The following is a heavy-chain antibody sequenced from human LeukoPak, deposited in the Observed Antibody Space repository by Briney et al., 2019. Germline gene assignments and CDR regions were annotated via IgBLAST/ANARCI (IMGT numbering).Heavy chain of an antibody. CDR3: AWGHSSGHPFDP. Sequence: SETLSLTCTVSGVSISTGNYYWSWFRQPAGKGLEYIVRMYTAGGASGSTYYNPSLKSRVTISVDTSKNEFSLKLSSVTAADTAVYYCAWGHSSGHPFDPWGQGTLVTVSS. CDR1: GVSISTGNYY. J-gene: IGHJ5*02. V-gene: IGHV4-61*02. D-gene: IGHD3-22*01. CDR2: MYTAGGASGST.